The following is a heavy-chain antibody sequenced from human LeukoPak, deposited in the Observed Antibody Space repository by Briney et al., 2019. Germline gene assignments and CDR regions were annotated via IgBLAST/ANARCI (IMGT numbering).Heavy chain of an antibody. V-gene: IGHV3-48*02. J-gene: IGHJ6*02. CDR3: ARLTVTSAKPYYYYYYGMDV. CDR2: ISSSSTI. CDR1: GFTFSSYS. Sequence: PGGSLRLSCAASGFTFSSYSMNWVRQASGKGLEWVSYISSSSTIYYADSVKGRFTISRDNAKNSLYLQMNSLGDEDTAVYYCARLTVTSAKPYYYYYYGMDVWGQGTTVTVSS. D-gene: IGHD4-17*01.